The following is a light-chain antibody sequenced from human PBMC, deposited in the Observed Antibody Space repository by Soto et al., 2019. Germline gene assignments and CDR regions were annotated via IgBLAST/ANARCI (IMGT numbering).Light chain of an antibody. CDR3: QQYGSSSWT. V-gene: IGKV3-20*01. J-gene: IGKJ1*01. CDR2: ATS. CDR1: QSVSSSY. Sequence: EIVLTQSPGTLSLSPGERATLSCRASQSVSSSYLAWYQQKPGQPPRLVMYATSSRATGIPARFSGSGSGTDFTLTISRLEPEDFAVYYCQQYGSSSWTFGQGTKLDIK.